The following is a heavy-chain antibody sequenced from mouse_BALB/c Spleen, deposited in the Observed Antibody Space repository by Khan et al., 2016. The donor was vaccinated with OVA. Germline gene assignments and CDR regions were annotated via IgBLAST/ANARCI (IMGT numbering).Heavy chain of an antibody. J-gene: IGHJ1*01. CDR2: IYYSGKT. D-gene: IGHD1-1*01. CDR1: GYSITSGYS. CDR3: AGSRTTVVAYWYFDV. V-gene: IGHV3-1*02. Sequence: QLEESGPDLVKPSQSLSLTCTVTGYSITSGYSWHWLRQFPGNKLEWMGYIYYSGKTNYNPSLKSRISITRDTSKNPFFLQLNSRTTEDTATYYCAGSRTTVVAYWYFDVWGAGTTVTVSS.